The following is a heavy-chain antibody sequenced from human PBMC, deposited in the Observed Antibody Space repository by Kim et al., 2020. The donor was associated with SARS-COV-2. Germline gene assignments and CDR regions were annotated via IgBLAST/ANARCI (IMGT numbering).Heavy chain of an antibody. V-gene: IGHV3-11*01. Sequence: GGSLRLSCETSGFTFSDYFMTWIRQAPGRGLEWVAYISNTGFAVYYGESVTGRFTISRDNARDSLFLDMSSLRAEDTAVYYCAGTHIDNCNDEDYFDFWG. CDR3: AGTHIDNCNDEDYFDF. J-gene: IGHJ4*01. CDR2: ISNTGFAV. CDR1: GFTFSDYF. D-gene: IGHD1-20*01.